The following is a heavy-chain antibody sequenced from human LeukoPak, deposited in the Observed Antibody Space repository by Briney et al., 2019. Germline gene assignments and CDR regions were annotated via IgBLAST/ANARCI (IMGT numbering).Heavy chain of an antibody. CDR2: ISPTGSTT. J-gene: IGHJ4*02. Sequence: GGSLRLSCTASGFSFSGHWMHWARQLPGKGLVWVSRISPTGSTTSYADSVKGRFTVSRDNAKNTLYLQVNNLRAEDTAVYYCARGPNSNWSGLDFWGQGTLLTVST. V-gene: IGHV3-74*01. D-gene: IGHD6-6*01. CDR3: ARGPNSNWSGLDF. CDR1: GFSFSGHW.